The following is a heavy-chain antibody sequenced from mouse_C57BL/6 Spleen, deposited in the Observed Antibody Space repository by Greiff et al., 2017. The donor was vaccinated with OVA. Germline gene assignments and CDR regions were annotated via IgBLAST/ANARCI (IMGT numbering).Heavy chain of an antibody. CDR1: GYSFTGYY. Sequence: VHVKQSGPELVKPGASVKISCKASGYSFTGYYMNWVKQSPEKSLEWIGEINPSTGGTTYNQKFKAKATLTVDKSSSTAYMQLKSLTSEDSAVYYCATIYYYGSSYFDYWGQGTTLTVSS. CDR3: ATIYYYGSSYFDY. V-gene: IGHV1-42*01. J-gene: IGHJ2*01. CDR2: INPSTGGT. D-gene: IGHD1-1*01.